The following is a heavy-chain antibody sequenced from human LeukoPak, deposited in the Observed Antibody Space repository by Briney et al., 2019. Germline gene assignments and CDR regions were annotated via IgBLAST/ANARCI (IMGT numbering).Heavy chain of an antibody. J-gene: IGHJ3*02. CDR2: IYPGDSDT. D-gene: IGHD4-23*01. Sequence: GESLKISCKGSGYSFTSYWIGWVRQMPGKGLEWMGIIYPGDSDTRYSPSFQGQITISADKSISTAYLQWSSLKASDTAMYYCASSSRWSDDAFDIWGQGTMVTVSS. CDR1: GYSFTSYW. V-gene: IGHV5-51*01. CDR3: ASSSRWSDDAFDI.